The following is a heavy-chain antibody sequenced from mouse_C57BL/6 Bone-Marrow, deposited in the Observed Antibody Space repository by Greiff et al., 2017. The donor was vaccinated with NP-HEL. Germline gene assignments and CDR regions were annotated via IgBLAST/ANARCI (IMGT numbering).Heavy chain of an antibody. CDR1: GYTFTDYY. Sequence: QVQLQQSGAELVRPGASVKLSCKASGYTFTDYYINWVKQRPGQGLEWIARIYPGSGNTYYNEKFKGKATLTAEKSSSTAYMQLSSLTSEDSAVYFCARWDYTGYFDVWGTGTTVTVSS. J-gene: IGHJ1*03. CDR2: IYPGSGNT. CDR3: ARWDYTGYFDV. V-gene: IGHV1-76*01. D-gene: IGHD2-4*01.